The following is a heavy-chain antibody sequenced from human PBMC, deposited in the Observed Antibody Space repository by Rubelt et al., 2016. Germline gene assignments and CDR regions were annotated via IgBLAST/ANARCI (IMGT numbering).Heavy chain of an antibody. V-gene: IGHV3-30*01. D-gene: IGHD6-19*01. CDR2: ISYDGSNK. Sequence: QVQLVESGGGVVQPGRSLRLSCAASGFTFSSYAMHWVRQAPGKGLEWVAVISYDGSNKYYADSVKGRFTISRDNSKNTLYLQMNSLRAEDTAVYYCASTPGGIAVAGPVDYWGQGTLVTVSS. CDR3: ASTPGGIAVAGPVDY. J-gene: IGHJ4*02. CDR1: GFTFSSYA.